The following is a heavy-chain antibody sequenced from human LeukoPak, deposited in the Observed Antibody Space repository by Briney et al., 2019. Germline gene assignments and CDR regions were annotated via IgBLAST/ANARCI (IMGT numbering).Heavy chain of an antibody. J-gene: IGHJ5*02. CDR2: IYYSGST. CDR3: ARRGSGWHA. D-gene: IGHD6-19*01. Sequence: SETLSLTCSVSGYSISSGYYWGWIRQPPGKGLEWIGSIYYSGSTYYNPSLKSRVTISVDTSKNQFSLKLSSVTAADTAVYYCARRGSGWHAWGQGNLVTVSS. V-gene: IGHV4-38-2*02. CDR1: GYSISSGYY.